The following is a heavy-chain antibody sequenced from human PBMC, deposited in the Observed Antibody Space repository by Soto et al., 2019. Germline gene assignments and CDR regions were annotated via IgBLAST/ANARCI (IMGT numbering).Heavy chain of an antibody. CDR2: IDPSDSYT. D-gene: IGHD6-13*01. J-gene: IGHJ6*02. Sequence: PGESLKISCKGSGYSFTSYWISWVRQMPGKGLEWMGRIDPSDSYTNYSPSFQGHVTISADKSISTAYLQWSSLKASDTAMYYCAGSDSSSCYYYCIGVWGQGSRGSVSS. CDR1: GYSFTSYW. CDR3: AGSDSSSCYYYCIGV. V-gene: IGHV5-10-1*01.